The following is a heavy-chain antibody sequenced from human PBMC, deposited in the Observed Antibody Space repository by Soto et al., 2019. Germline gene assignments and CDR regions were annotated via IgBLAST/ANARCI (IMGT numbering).Heavy chain of an antibody. V-gene: IGHV4-39*01. CDR3: ARHDYGDYVDY. J-gene: IGHJ4*02. CDR2: IYHSGSF. CDR1: GVSINSSFFY. D-gene: IGHD4-17*01. Sequence: SETLSLTCSVSGVSINSSFFYWGWIRQSPGKGLEWIGSIYHSGSFYYSPSLVGRLTISVDTSKSQFSMKLSSVTASDTALYYCARHDYGDYVDYWGQGSLVTVSS.